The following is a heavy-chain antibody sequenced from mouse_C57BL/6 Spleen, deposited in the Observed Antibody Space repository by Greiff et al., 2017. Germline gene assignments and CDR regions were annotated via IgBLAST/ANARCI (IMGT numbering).Heavy chain of an antibody. CDR1: GYSFTGYY. Sequence: EVQGVESGPELVKPGASVKISCKASGYSFTGYYMNWVKQSPEKSLEWIGEINPSTGGTTYNQKFKAKATLTVDKSSSTAYMQRKSLTSEDSAVYYCARGSPYGGFAYWGQGTLVTVSA. V-gene: IGHV1-42*01. J-gene: IGHJ3*01. CDR2: INPSTGGT. D-gene: IGHD1-1*02. CDR3: ARGSPYGGFAY.